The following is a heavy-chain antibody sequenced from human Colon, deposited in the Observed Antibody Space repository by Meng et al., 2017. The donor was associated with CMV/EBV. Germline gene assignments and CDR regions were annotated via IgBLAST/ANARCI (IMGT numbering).Heavy chain of an antibody. Sequence: GSLRLSCTVSGFPVSYSYYWGWLRPPPGKGLEWIGNIYHSGSTYYSPSLKSRVTISVDTSKNQFSLKLNSVTAADTAVYYCARSLNTVAGAVVPYYFDNWGQGTLVTVSS. CDR2: IYHSGST. D-gene: IGHD4-23*01. CDR1: GFPVSYSYY. J-gene: IGHJ4*02. CDR3: ARSLNTVAGAVVPYYFDN. V-gene: IGHV4-38-2*02.